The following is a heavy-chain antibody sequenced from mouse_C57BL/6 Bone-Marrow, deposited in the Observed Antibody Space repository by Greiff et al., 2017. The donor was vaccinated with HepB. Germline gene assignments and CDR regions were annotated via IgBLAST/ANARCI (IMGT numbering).Heavy chain of an antibody. J-gene: IGHJ1*03. V-gene: IGHV1-72*01. Sequence: QVQLQQPGAELVKPGASVKLSCKASGYTFTSYWMHWVKQRPGRGLEWIGRIDPNSGGTKYNEKFKSKATLTVDKPSSTAYMQLSSLTSEDSAVYYCAIYYGSGYTSYWYFDVWGTGTTVTVAS. CDR2: IDPNSGGT. D-gene: IGHD1-1*01. CDR3: AIYYGSGYTSYWYFDV. CDR1: GYTFTSYW.